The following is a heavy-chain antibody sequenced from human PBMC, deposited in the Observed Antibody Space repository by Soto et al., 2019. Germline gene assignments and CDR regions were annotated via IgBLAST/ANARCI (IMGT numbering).Heavy chain of an antibody. J-gene: IGHJ3*02. V-gene: IGHV1-69*06. D-gene: IGHD3-22*01. CDR3: ATLRRVTMIVVYPVSPQDAFDI. CDR1: GVTFSSYA. CDR2: IIPIFGTA. Sequence: ASVKVSCKASGVTFSSYAISWVRQSPGQGLEWMGGIIPIFGTANYAQKFQGRVTMNEDTSTDTAYMELSSLRSEDTAVYYCATLRRVTMIVVYPVSPQDAFDIWGQGTMVTVSS.